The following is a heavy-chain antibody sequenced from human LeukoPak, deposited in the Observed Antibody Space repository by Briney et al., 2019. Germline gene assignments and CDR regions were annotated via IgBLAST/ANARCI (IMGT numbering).Heavy chain of an antibody. J-gene: IGHJ4*02. CDR1: GFTFSRYS. CDR3: ARESEGGTTIDF. V-gene: IGHV3-48*02. CDR2: ISNSRSTI. Sequence: PGGSLRLSCAASGFTFSRYSINWVRQAPGKGLEWVSYISNSRSTIYYANSVKGRFTISRDNANNSLFLQMNSLRDEDTAVCYCARESEGGTTIDFWGQGTLVTVSS. D-gene: IGHD1-1*01.